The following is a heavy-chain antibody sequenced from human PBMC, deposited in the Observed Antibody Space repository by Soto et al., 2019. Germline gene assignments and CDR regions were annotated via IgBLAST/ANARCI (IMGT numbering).Heavy chain of an antibody. D-gene: IGHD2-15*01. Sequence: QVRLVQSGAEVKKPGSSVKVSCKAPGGTFSTYAISWVRQAPGQGLEWMGGVMPIFGTPKYEQKLQGRVTITADESTRTGYMELRSLRSEDTAVYYCARSQGGSSSLDIYYYYYYGMDVWGQGTTVTVSS. V-gene: IGHV1-69*01. CDR2: VMPIFGTP. CDR1: GGTFSTYA. CDR3: ARSQGGSSSLDIYYYYYYGMDV. J-gene: IGHJ6*02.